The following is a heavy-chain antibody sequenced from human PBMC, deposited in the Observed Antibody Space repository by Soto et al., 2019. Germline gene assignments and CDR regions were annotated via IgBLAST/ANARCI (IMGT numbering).Heavy chain of an antibody. CDR3: AGDLLEYDFWSGYYPGDY. D-gene: IGHD3-3*01. V-gene: IGHV1-3*01. J-gene: IGHJ4*02. Sequence: QVQLVQSGAEVKKPGASVKVSCKASGYTFTSYAMHWVRQAPGQRLEWMGWINAGNGNTKYSQKFQGRVTITRDTSASTAYMELSSLRSEDTAVYYCAGDLLEYDFWSGYYPGDYWGQGTLVTVSS. CDR1: GYTFTSYA. CDR2: INAGNGNT.